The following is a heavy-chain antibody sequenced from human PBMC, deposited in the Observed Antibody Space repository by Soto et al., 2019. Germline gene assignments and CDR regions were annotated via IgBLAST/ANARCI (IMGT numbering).Heavy chain of an antibody. D-gene: IGHD5-12*01. CDR2: IYHSGST. V-gene: IGHV4-4*02. J-gene: IGHJ6*02. CDR1: GGSISSSNW. CDR3: ASASGYDSYYYGMDV. Sequence: SETLSLTCAVSGGSISSSNWWSWVRQPPGKGLEWIGEIYHSGSTNYNPSLKSRVTISVDKSKNQFSLKLSSVTAADTAVYYCASASGYDSYYYGMDVWGQGTTVTVSS.